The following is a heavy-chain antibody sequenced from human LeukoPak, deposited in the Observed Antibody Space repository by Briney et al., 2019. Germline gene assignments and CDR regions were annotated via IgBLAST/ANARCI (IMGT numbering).Heavy chain of an antibody. CDR3: ARSYFSVGAFDI. Sequence: KPSETLSLTCDVSGYSIRTGYYWGWVRQPPGKDLEWIGSVYHSGSTYYNPSLQSRVNILVDTSKNQFSLSLTSVTAADTAVYYCARSYFSVGAFDIWGQGTVVTVSS. CDR1: GYSIRTGYY. J-gene: IGHJ3*02. V-gene: IGHV4-38-2*01. CDR2: VYHSGST. D-gene: IGHD2/OR15-2a*01.